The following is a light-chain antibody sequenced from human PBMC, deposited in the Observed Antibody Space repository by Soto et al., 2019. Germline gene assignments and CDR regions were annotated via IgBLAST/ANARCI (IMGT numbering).Light chain of an antibody. CDR1: QSIGSS. V-gene: IGKV1-33*01. J-gene: IGKJ4*01. Sequence: DIQMTQSPSTLPASVVDRVTITCRASQSIGSSLAWYQQKPGKAPKLLIYDASNLETGVPSRFSGSGSGTDFTFTISSLQPEDIATYYCQQYDNLPLTFGGGTKVDIK. CDR3: QQYDNLPLT. CDR2: DAS.